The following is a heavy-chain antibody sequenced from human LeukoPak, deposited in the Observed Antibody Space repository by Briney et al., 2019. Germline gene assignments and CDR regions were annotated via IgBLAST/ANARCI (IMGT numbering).Heavy chain of an antibody. D-gene: IGHD6-13*01. CDR1: GFTFSSYW. CDR3: ARFPSIAAAGTVCDY. Sequence: PGGSLRLSCAASGFTFSSYWMSWVRQAPGKGLEGVANIKKDGSKKYYLDSVKGRFTISRDNPKNSLYLQMNSLRAEDTAVYYCARFPSIAAAGTVCDYWGQGTLVTVSS. V-gene: IGHV3-7*03. CDR2: IKKDGSKK. J-gene: IGHJ4*02.